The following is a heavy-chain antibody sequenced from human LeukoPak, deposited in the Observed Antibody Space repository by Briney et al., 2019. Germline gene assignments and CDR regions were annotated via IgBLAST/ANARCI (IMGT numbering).Heavy chain of an antibody. CDR3: ASGSAGGRPYYFDY. V-gene: IGHV3-23*01. CDR1: GLIFSNKA. J-gene: IGHJ4*02. CDR2: VDSTGVYT. Sequence: GRSLSLSCAASGLIFSNKAMSWVRQAPGKGLEWIAAVDSTGVYTWYADSVKGRFIISRGNSVNTLYLRMNSLTAADTAMYYCASGSAGGRPYYFDYWGQGSLVTASS. D-gene: IGHD2-15*01.